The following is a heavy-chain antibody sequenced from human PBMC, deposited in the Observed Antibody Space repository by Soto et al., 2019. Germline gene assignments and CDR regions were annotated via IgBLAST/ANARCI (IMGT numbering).Heavy chain of an antibody. CDR3: AKTYSGDSNDAFDI. D-gene: IGHD1-26*01. V-gene: IGHV5-51*01. J-gene: IGHJ3*02. Sequence: GESLKISCTGSGYRFTNFWIGWVRQMPGKGPEWMGIIYPGDSDTTYGPSFEGQVTFSADRSTSTAYLEWSSLRASDTAMYYCAKTYSGDSNDAFDIWGQGTLVTVSS. CDR2: IYPGDSDT. CDR1: GYRFTNFW.